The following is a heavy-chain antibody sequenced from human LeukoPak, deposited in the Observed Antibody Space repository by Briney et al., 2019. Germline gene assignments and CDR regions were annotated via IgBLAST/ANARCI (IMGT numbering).Heavy chain of an antibody. Sequence: KSSETLSLTCAVYGGSFSGYYWSWIRQPPGKGLEWIGYIYHSGSTYYNPSLKSRVTISVDTSKNQFSLRLSSVTAADTAVYYCAGVGYFDWLRFDYWGQGTLVTVSS. D-gene: IGHD3-9*01. V-gene: IGHV4-34*01. J-gene: IGHJ4*02. CDR1: GGSFSGYY. CDR2: IYHSGST. CDR3: AGVGYFDWLRFDY.